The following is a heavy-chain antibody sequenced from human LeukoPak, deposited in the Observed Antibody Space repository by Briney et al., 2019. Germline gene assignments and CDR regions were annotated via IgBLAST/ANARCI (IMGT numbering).Heavy chain of an antibody. Sequence: PSETLSLTCSVSGASITSASHFWGWIRQPPGKGLEWIGTIYYSGITYYNPSLKSRVTIAIDTSKNQFFLKMNSVTAADTAFYYCARVNRHYYDSSGPVDYWGQGTLVTVSS. CDR2: IYYSGIT. D-gene: IGHD3-22*01. J-gene: IGHJ4*02. CDR3: ARVNRHYYDSSGPVDY. CDR1: GASITSASHF. V-gene: IGHV4-39*07.